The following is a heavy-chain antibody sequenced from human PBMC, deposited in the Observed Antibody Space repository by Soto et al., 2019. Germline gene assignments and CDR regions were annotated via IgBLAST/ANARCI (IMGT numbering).Heavy chain of an antibody. Sequence: PSETLSLTCTVSGGSISSYYWSWIRQPPGKGLEWIGYIYYSGSTNYNPSLKSRVTISVDTSKNQFSLKLSSVTAADTAVYYCARGWRGGIAASEESGWFDPWGQGTLVTVSS. CDR2: IYYSGST. CDR1: GGSISSYY. CDR3: ARGWRGGIAASEESGWFDP. J-gene: IGHJ5*02. D-gene: IGHD6-13*01. V-gene: IGHV4-59*01.